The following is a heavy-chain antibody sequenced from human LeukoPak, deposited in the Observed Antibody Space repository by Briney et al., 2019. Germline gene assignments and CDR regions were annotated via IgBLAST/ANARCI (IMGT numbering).Heavy chain of an antibody. CDR3: ARVMRCSGGSCYWYYYYGMDV. CDR2: ISYDGSNK. D-gene: IGHD2-15*01. J-gene: IGHJ6*02. V-gene: IGHV3-30-3*01. Sequence: GGSLRLSCAASGFTFSSYAMHWVRQAPGKGLEWVAVISYDGSNKYYADSVKGRFTISRDNAKNSLYLQMNSLRAEDTAVYYCARVMRCSGGSCYWYYYYGMDVWGQGTTVTVSS. CDR1: GFTFSSYA.